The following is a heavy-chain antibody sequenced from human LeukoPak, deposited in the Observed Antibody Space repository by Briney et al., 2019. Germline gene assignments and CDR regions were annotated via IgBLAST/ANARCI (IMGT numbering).Heavy chain of an antibody. Sequence: GGSLRLSCAASGFTFSSYGMHWVRQAPGKGLEWVAVISYDGSNKYYADSVKGRFTISRDNSENTLYLQMNSLRVEDTAIYYCAREAPQGYFDYWGRGTLVTVSS. J-gene: IGHJ4*02. V-gene: IGHV3-30*03. CDR3: AREAPQGYFDY. CDR2: ISYDGSNK. CDR1: GFTFSSYG.